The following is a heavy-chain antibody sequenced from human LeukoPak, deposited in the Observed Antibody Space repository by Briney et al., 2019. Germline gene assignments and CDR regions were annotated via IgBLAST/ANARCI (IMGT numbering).Heavy chain of an antibody. CDR3: ANMYSILSYTEASHVSSFDY. D-gene: IGHD2-2*02. Sequence: GGSLRLSCAASGFNFGTYAMTWVRQAPGKGLEWVSSIGSSGSSTYYADSVKGRFTISRDNSKNTLLLQMNSLGAEDTAIYYCANMYSILSYTEASHVSSFDYWGLGTLVTVSS. V-gene: IGHV3-23*01. CDR2: IGSSGSST. CDR1: GFNFGTYA. J-gene: IGHJ4*02.